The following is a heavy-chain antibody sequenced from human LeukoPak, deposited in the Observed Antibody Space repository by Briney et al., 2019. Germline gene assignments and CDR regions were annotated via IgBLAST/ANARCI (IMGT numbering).Heavy chain of an antibody. J-gene: IGHJ4*02. CDR3: ASVPAAILMGY. CDR2: ISSSSSTI. V-gene: IGHV3-48*01. Sequence: PGGSLRLSCAASGFTFSSYAMSWVRQAPGKGLEWVSYISSSSSTIYYADSVKGRFTISRDNAKNSLYLQMNSLRAEDTAVYYCASVPAAILMGYWGQGTLVTVSS. CDR1: GFTFSSYA. D-gene: IGHD2-2*01.